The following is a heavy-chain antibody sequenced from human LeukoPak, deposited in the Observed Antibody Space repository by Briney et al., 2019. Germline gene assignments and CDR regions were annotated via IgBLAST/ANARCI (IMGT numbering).Heavy chain of an antibody. J-gene: IGHJ4*01. V-gene: IGHV3-7*01. CDR3: ARDRQIAY. CDR1: GFTFSNYW. Sequence: QPGGSLRLSCAASGFTFSNYWSTWVRQAPGQGREWVANIKQDASEKHYVDSAKGRLTISRDNDKTSLYLQMNRLRAEHTAVHYCARDRQIAYWGHGTLVTVSS. CDR2: IKQDASEK.